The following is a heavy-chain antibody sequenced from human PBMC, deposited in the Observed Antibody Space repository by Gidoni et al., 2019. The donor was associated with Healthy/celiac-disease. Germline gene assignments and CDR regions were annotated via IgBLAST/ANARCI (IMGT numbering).Heavy chain of an antibody. Sequence: EVQLVESGGGLVKPGGSLRLSCAASGFTFSNAWMNWVRQAPGKGLEWVGRIKSKTDGGTTDYAEPVKGRFTISRDDSKNTLYLQVNSLKTEDTAVYYCTTERIAAEFDYWGQGTLVTVSS. D-gene: IGHD6-13*01. J-gene: IGHJ4*02. CDR3: TTERIAAEFDY. CDR2: IKSKTDGGTT. V-gene: IGHV3-15*07. CDR1: GFTFSNAW.